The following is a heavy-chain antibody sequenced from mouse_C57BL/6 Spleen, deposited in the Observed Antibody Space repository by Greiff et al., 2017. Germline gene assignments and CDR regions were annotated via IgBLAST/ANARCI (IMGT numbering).Heavy chain of an antibody. CDR1: EYEFPSHD. Sequence: EVMLVESGGGLVQPGESLKLSCESNEYEFPSHDMSWVRKTPETRLELVAAINSDGGSTYYPDTMERRFIISRDNTKKTLYLQMSSLRSEDTALYYCARHYYGSSHSYWYFDVWGTGTTVTVSS. V-gene: IGHV5-2*01. CDR2: INSDGGST. J-gene: IGHJ1*03. D-gene: IGHD1-1*01. CDR3: ARHYYGSSHSYWYFDV.